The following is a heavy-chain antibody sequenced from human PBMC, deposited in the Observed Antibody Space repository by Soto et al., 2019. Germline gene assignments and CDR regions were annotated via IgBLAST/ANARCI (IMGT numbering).Heavy chain of an antibody. V-gene: IGHV3-15*01. J-gene: IGHJ4*02. CDR1: GFTFVNDW. D-gene: IGHD5-12*01. CDR3: TTDRRAFSGYAIDS. Sequence: EVQLVESGGGLVKPGGSLRLSCAASGFTFVNDWMSWVRQTPGKGLEWVGRIKSKADGGTTDYAAPVKGRFTISRDDSKDTLYLQMNSLITEDTAVYYCTTDRRAFSGYAIDSWGQGTLVTVSS. CDR2: IKSKADGGTT.